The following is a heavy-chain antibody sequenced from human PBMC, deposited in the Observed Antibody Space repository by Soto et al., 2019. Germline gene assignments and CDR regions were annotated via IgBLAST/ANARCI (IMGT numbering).Heavy chain of an antibody. J-gene: IGHJ4*02. Sequence: GGSLRLSCAASGFTFSSYGMHWVRQAPGKGLEWVAVIVYDGSNEYYADSVKGRFTISRDNSKNTLDLQMKSLRIEDTAVYFCAREGLTRTSIDYWGQGTLVTVSS. V-gene: IGHV3-30*03. CDR3: AREGLTRTSIDY. CDR1: GFTFSSYG. D-gene: IGHD1-1*01. CDR2: IVYDGSNE.